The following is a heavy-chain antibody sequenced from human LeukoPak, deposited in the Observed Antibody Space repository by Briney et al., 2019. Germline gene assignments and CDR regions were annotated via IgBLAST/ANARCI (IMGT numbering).Heavy chain of an antibody. Sequence: PGGSLRLSCAASGFTFSSYSMNWVRQAPGKGLEWVSYISSSSSTIYYADSVKGRFTISRDNAKNSLYLQMNSLRAEDTAVYYCARLILKQWLVPSYYFDYWGQGTLVTVSS. D-gene: IGHD6-19*01. CDR1: GFTFSSYS. CDR2: ISSSSSTI. J-gene: IGHJ4*02. V-gene: IGHV3-48*01. CDR3: ARLILKQWLVPSYYFDY.